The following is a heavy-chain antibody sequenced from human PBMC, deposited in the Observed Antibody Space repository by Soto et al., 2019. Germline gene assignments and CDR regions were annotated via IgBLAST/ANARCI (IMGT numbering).Heavy chain of an antibody. D-gene: IGHD4-17*01. CDR2: IYYSGST. V-gene: IGHV4-59*01. CDR3: ARDDYGDFRFDY. CDR1: GGSISSYY. Sequence: SETLSLTCTVSGGSISSYYWSWIRQPPGKGLEWIGYIYYSGSTNYNPSLKSRVTISVDTSKNQFSLKLSSVTAADTAVYYCARDDYGDFRFDYWGQATLVTVSS. J-gene: IGHJ4*02.